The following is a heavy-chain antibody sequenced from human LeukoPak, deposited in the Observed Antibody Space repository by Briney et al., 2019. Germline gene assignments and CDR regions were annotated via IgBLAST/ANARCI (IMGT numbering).Heavy chain of an antibody. Sequence: GSLRLSCAASGFTFSSYSMNWVRQAPGKGLEWVSSISSSSSYIYYADSVKGRFAISRDNAKNSLYLQMNSLRAEDTAVYYCARDGDGDYIFSYYFDYWAREPWSPSPQ. V-gene: IGHV3-21*01. D-gene: IGHD4-17*01. CDR2: ISSSSSYI. CDR1: GFTFSSYS. J-gene: IGHJ4*02. CDR3: ARDGDGDYIFSYYFDY.